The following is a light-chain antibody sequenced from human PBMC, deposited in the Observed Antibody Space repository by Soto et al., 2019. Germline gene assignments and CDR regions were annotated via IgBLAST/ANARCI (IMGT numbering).Light chain of an antibody. CDR3: QQYNSYST. CDR2: DAS. V-gene: IGKV1-5*01. CDR1: QSIGSW. Sequence: DIQMTQSPSTLSASVGDRVTITCRASQSIGSWLAWYQQEPGKAPKLLIYDASSLESGVPSRFSGSESGTEFTLTISSLQPDDFATYYCQQYNSYSTFGQGTKVEIK. J-gene: IGKJ1*01.